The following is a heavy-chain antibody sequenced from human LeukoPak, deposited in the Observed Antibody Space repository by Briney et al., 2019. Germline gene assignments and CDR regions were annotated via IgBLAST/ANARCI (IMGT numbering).Heavy chain of an antibody. D-gene: IGHD6-13*01. J-gene: IGHJ5*02. CDR1: GFTFSTYW. Sequence: GRSLRLSCVASGFTFSTYWMTWVRQAPGKGLEWVANLDPNGSEKNYLDSVKGRFTISRDNAKNSLYLQMNSLRADDTAVYYCISRWADHWGQGTLVTVSS. CDR2: LDPNGSEK. V-gene: IGHV3-7*01. CDR3: ISRWADH.